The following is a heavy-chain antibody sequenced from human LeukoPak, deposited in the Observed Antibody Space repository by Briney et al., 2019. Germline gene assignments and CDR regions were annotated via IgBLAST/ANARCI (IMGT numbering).Heavy chain of an antibody. V-gene: IGHV3-11*04. Sequence: GGSLRLSCTASGFTFGDYAMSWFRQAPGKGLEWVSYISSSGSTIYYADSVKGRFTISRGNAKNSLYPQMNSLRPEDTAVYYCARDAKGIAVAGDAFDIWGQGTMVTVSS. CDR2: ISSSGSTI. CDR3: ARDAKGIAVAGDAFDI. J-gene: IGHJ3*02. CDR1: GFTFGDYA. D-gene: IGHD6-19*01.